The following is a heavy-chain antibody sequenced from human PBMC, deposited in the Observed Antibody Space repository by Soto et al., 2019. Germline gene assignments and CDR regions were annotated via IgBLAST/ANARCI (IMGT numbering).Heavy chain of an antibody. D-gene: IGHD3-22*01. CDR2: MDPSDSYT. Sequence: ESLKISCKGSGYSFTSYWISWLRQMPGKGLEWMGRMDPSDSYTNYSPSFQCHVTISADKSISTAYLQWSSLKATDTAMYYCARVDSSGYTRYYYYYGMDVWGQGTKVTVYS. V-gene: IGHV5-10-1*01. J-gene: IGHJ6*02. CDR1: GYSFTSYW. CDR3: ARVDSSGYTRYYYYYGMDV.